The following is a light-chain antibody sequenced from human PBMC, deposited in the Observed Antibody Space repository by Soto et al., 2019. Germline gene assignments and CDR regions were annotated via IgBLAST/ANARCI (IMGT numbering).Light chain of an antibody. V-gene: IGLV1-40*01. CDR3: QSYDTSLSDVL. CDR2: NND. J-gene: IGLJ2*01. CDR1: SSNIGAGHH. Sequence: QSVLTQPPSVYGATGQRVTVSCTGSSSNIGAGHHVHWYQQLLGTATKLLIYNNDIRPSGVPDRFSGSKSVTSASLAISGLQAEDEAEYYCQSYDTSLSDVLFGRGTKLTVL.